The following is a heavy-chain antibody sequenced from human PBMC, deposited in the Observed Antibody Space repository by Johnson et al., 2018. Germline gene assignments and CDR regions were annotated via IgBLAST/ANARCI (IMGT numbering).Heavy chain of an antibody. D-gene: IGHD6-19*01. CDR1: GFTFSIYG. Sequence: EVQLVEAGGGLVKPGGSLRLSCAAYGFTFSIYGMNWVRQAPGKGLEWVSFIGGSGTSIHYADSVQGRFTISRDNAKNSLYLQMSSLRAEDSAIYLCARGQWLVPGYYYYMDVWGEGTTVTVSS. V-gene: IGHV3-21*01. J-gene: IGHJ6*03. CDR3: ARGQWLVPGYYYYMDV. CDR2: IGGSGTSI.